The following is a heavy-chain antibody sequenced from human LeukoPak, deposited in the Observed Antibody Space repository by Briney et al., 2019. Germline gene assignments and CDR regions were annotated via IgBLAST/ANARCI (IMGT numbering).Heavy chain of an antibody. CDR3: ATYFYGEYGSYYFDY. Sequence: SGTLSLTCAVSGAFITNSHWWSWARQPPGKGLEWIGEIYHSGTTNYNPSLQSRVTMSVDKSKNQFSLKLSFVTAADTAVYYCATYFYGEYGSYYFDYWGQGTLVTVSS. CDR1: GAFITNSHW. CDR2: IYHSGTT. D-gene: IGHD4-17*01. V-gene: IGHV4-4*02. J-gene: IGHJ4*02.